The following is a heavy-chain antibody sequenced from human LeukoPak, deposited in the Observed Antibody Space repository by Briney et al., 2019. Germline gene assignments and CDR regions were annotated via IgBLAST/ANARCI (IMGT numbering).Heavy chain of an antibody. V-gene: IGHV4-34*01. CDR2: INHSGRT. Sequence: KPSETLSLTCAVYGGSFSGYYWSWIRQPPGKGLEWIGEINHSGRTNYNPSIKSRVTISVDTSKNQFSLKLSSVNAADTAVYYCARTSYGMDVWGQGTTVTVSS. CDR1: GGSFSGYY. J-gene: IGHJ6*02. CDR3: ARTSYGMDV.